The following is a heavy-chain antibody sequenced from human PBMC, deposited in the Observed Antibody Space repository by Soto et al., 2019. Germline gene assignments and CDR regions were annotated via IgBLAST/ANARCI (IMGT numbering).Heavy chain of an antibody. Sequence: GSLIASCATSGFTFRSYWMSWVRQAPGKGLEWVANINQDGSERQYVDYVKGRFTVSRDSAKKSIDLQLNSLRPEDTAVYYWSRAEDNHHQGAPPKYLHNW. CDR3: SRAEDNHHQGAPPKYLHNW. D-gene: IGHD3-9*01. CDR1: GFTFRSYW. V-gene: IGHV3-7*03. J-gene: IGHJ5*01. CDR2: INQDGSER.